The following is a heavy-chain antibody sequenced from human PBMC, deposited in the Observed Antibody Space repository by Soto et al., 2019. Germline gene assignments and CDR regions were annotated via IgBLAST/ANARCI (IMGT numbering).Heavy chain of an antibody. CDR1: GYTFTSYA. CDR3: ARAIRYFDWLLSHPFDY. CDR2: INAGNGNT. J-gene: IGHJ4*02. D-gene: IGHD3-9*01. V-gene: IGHV1-3*01. Sequence: ASVKVSCKASGYTFTSYAMHWVRQAPGQRLEWMGWINAGNGNTKYSQKFQGRVTITRDTSASTAYMELSSLRSEDTAVYYCARAIRYFDWLLSHPFDYWGQGTLVTV.